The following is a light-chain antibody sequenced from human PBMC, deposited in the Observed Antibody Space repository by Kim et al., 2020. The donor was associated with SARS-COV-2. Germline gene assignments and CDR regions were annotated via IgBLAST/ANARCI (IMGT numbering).Light chain of an antibody. Sequence: IQMTQSPSSLAASVGDRVTIACRASQSIGTRLYWYQQRPGKAPKLLIYAASSLQSGVPSRFSGTGSGTDFTLTINSLQPEDFATYYCQQSYSTPWLTFGGGTKVDIK. CDR2: AAS. CDR1: QSIGTR. V-gene: IGKV1-39*01. J-gene: IGKJ4*01. CDR3: QQSYSTPWLT.